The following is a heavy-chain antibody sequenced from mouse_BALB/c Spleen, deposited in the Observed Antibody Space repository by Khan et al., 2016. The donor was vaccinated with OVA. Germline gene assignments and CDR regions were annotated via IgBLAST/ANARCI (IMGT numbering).Heavy chain of an antibody. V-gene: IGHV2-6-5*01. Sequence: QVQLKESGPGLVAPSQSLSITCTVSGFSLTDYGVSWIRQPPGKGLEWLGVLWGGGNTYYNSALRSSLSISKDNSKSPDFLEMSSLQTDDTAMYYCAKVVWSYYYALDYWGQGTSVTVSS. J-gene: IGHJ4*01. CDR3: AKVVWSYYYALDY. CDR1: GFSLTDYG. D-gene: IGHD1-1*02. CDR2: LWGGGNT.